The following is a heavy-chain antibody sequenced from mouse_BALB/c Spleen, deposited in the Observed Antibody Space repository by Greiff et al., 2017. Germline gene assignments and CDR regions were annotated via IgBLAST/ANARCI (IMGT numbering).Heavy chain of an antibody. V-gene: IGHV2-9-2*01. J-gene: IGHJ4*01. CDR2: IWTGGGT. Sequence: VQLQQSGPGLVAPSQSLSITCTVSGFSLTSYDISWIRQPPGKGLEWLGVIWTGGGTNYNSAFMSRLSISKDNSKSQVFLKMNSLQTDDTAIYYCVRGGYGYDYYAMDYWGQGTSVTVSS. D-gene: IGHD1-2*01. CDR3: VRGGYGYDYYAMDY. CDR1: GFSLTSYD.